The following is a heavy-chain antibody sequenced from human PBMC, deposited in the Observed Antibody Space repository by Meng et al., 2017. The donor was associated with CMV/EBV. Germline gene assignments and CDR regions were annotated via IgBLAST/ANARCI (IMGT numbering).Heavy chain of an antibody. D-gene: IGHD3-3*01. V-gene: IGHV1-18*01. CDR1: GYTFTSCG. CDR2: ISAYNGNT. Sequence: ASVKVSCKASGYTFTSCGISWVRQAPGQGLEWMGWISAYNGNTNYAQKLQGRVTMTTDTSTSTAYMELRSLRSDDTAVYYCARESRPVEREGPGGFPSGWYYYYGMDVWGQGTTVTVSS. J-gene: IGHJ6*02. CDR3: ARESRPVEREGPGGFPSGWYYYYGMDV.